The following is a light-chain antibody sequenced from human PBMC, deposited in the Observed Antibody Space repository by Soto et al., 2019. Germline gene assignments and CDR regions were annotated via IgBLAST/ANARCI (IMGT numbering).Light chain of an antibody. CDR2: GAS. CDR1: QSVSSSY. Sequence: EIVLTQSPGTLSLSPGERATLSCRASQSVSSSYLAWYQQKPGQAPRLLIYGASSRATGIPDRFSGSGSGTDFTITISSLQSEDFAIYYCQQYNSWHPWTFGPAPKVDIK. J-gene: IGKJ1*01. CDR3: QQYNSWHPWT. V-gene: IGKV3-20*01.